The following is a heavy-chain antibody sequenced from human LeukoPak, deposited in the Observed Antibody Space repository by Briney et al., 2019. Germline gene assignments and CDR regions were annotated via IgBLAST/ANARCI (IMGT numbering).Heavy chain of an antibody. CDR1: GYTFTGYY. CDR3: ATRYCSSTSCYAEYFQH. Sequence: ASVKVSCKASGYTFTGYYMHWVRQAPGQGLEWMGWINPNGGGTNYAQKFQGRVTMTRDTSISTAYMELSRLRYDDTAVYYCATRYCSSTSCYAEYFQHWGQGTLVTVSS. D-gene: IGHD2-2*01. J-gene: IGHJ1*01. V-gene: IGHV1-2*02. CDR2: INPNGGGT.